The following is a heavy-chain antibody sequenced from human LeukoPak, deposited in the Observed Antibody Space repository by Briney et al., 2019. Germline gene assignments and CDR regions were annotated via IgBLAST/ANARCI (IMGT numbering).Heavy chain of an antibody. D-gene: IGHD3-16*01. CDR3: ARGEHLWEIPH. CDR1: GFTFSNYW. J-gene: IGHJ4*02. Sequence: PGGSLRLSCAASGFTFSNYWIHWVRQAPGKGLVWVSRISENGRTTTYADSVKGRFTISRDNAKNSVYLQMNSLRAEDTAVYYCARGEHLWEIPHWGQGTLVTVSS. V-gene: IGHV3-74*01. CDR2: ISENGRTT.